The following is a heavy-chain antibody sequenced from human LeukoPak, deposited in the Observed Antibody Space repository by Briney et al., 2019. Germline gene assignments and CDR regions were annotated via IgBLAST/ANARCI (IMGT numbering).Heavy chain of an antibody. Sequence: WVAFISYDGSNKYYADSVKGRFTISRDNSKNTLYLEMNSLRAEDTAVYYCASGSLGSYLGIWGQGTMVTVSS. D-gene: IGHD1-26*01. CDR3: ASGSLGSYLGI. CDR2: ISYDGSNK. V-gene: IGHV3-30*01. J-gene: IGHJ3*02.